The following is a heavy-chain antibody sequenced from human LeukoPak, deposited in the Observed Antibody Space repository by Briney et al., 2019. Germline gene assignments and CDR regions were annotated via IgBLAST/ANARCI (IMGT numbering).Heavy chain of an antibody. Sequence: PGGSLRLSCAASGFTFSSYAMSWVRQAPGKGLEWVSAISGSGGSTYYADSVKGRFTISRDNSKNTLYLQMNSLRAEDTAVYYCAKDPVSLLWFGELFWGDYWGQGTLVTASS. J-gene: IGHJ4*02. D-gene: IGHD3-10*01. CDR3: AKDPVSLLWFGELFWGDY. CDR1: GFTFSSYA. V-gene: IGHV3-23*01. CDR2: ISGSGGST.